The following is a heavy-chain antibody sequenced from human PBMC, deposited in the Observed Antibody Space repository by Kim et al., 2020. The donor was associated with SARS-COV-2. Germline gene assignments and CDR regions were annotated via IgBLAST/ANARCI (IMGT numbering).Heavy chain of an antibody. D-gene: IGHD5-12*01. Sequence: SETLSLTCTVSGGSISSGGYYWSWIRQHPGKGLEWIGYIYYSGSTYYNPSLKSRVTISVDTSKNQFSLKLSSVTAADTAVYYCARGWDIVATYSYYYYGMDVWGQGTTVTVSS. J-gene: IGHJ6*02. V-gene: IGHV4-31*03. CDR1: GGSISSGGYY. CDR3: ARGWDIVATYSYYYYGMDV. CDR2: IYYSGST.